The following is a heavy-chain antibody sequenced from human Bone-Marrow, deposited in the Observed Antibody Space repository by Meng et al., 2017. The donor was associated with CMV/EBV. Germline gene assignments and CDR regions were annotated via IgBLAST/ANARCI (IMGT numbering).Heavy chain of an antibody. J-gene: IGHJ4*02. CDR2: IYYSWST. Sequence: SETLSLTCTVSGGSISSYYWSWIRQPPGKGLEWIGYIYYSWSTNYNPSLKSRVTISVDTSKNQFSLKLSSVTAADTAVYYCAIGPKYYFDYWGQGTLVTVSS. V-gene: IGHV4-59*01. CDR1: GGSISSYY. CDR3: AIGPKYYFDY.